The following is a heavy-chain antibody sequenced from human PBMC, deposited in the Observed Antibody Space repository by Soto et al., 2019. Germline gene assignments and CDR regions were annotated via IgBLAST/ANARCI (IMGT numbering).Heavy chain of an antibody. V-gene: IGHV1-69*13. Sequence: SVKVSCKASGGTFSSYAISWVRQAPGQGLEWMGGIIPIFGAANYAQKFQGRVTITADESTSTAYMELSSLRSDDTAVYYCARDRAYYDFWSDYSSARYYYGMDVWGQGTTVTVS. J-gene: IGHJ6*02. CDR2: IIPIFGAA. D-gene: IGHD3-3*01. CDR3: ARDRAYYDFWSDYSSARYYYGMDV. CDR1: GGTFSSYA.